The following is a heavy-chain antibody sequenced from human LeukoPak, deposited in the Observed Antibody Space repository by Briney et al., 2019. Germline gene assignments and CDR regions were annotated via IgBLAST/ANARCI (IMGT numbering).Heavy chain of an antibody. J-gene: IGHJ4*02. CDR3: ARGGYSYALDY. CDR1: GGTFSGYA. V-gene: IGHV1-69*01. Sequence: ASVKVSCEASGGTFSGYAISWVRQAPGQGLEWMGGIIPIFGTANYAQKFQGRVTITADESTSTAYMELSSLRSEDTAVYYCARGGYSYALDYWGQGTLVTVSS. D-gene: IGHD5-18*01. CDR2: IIPIFGTA.